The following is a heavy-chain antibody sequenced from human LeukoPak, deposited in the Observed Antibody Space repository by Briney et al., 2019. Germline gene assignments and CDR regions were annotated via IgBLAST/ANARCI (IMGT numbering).Heavy chain of an antibody. Sequence: SETLSLTCTVSGGSISSYYWSRIRQPPGKGLEWIGYIYYSGSTNYNPSHKSRVTISVDTSKNQFSLKLSSVTAADTAVYYCARLTYYYDSSGYYRHIDYWGQGTLVTVSS. V-gene: IGHV4-59*08. CDR1: GGSISSYY. CDR3: ARLTYYYDSSGYYRHIDY. J-gene: IGHJ4*02. CDR2: IYYSGST. D-gene: IGHD3-22*01.